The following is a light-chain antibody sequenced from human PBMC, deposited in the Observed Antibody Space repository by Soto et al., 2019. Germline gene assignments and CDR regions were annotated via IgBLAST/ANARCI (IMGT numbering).Light chain of an antibody. CDR1: SSNIGAGYD. Sequence: QSVLTQPPSVSGAPGQSVTISCTGSSSNIGAGYDVHWYQQLPGTAPKLLIYGNSNRPSGVPDRFSGPKSGTSASLAITGLQAEDEADYYCQSYDSSLSGHYVFGTGTKLTVL. J-gene: IGLJ1*01. V-gene: IGLV1-40*01. CDR3: QSYDSSLSGHYV. CDR2: GNS.